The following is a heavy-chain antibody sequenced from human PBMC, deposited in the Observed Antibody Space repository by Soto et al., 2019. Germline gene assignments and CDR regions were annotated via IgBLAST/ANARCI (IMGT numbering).Heavy chain of an antibody. CDR2: ISGSGGST. V-gene: IGHV3-23*01. J-gene: IGHJ4*02. Sequence: GGSLRLSCAASRGPFSSFAVSWVRQAPGKGLEWVSAISGSGGSTYYADTVMGRFTISRDNSKNTLYLLMSSLRAEDTAGYYCAKNLLGPFDYWGQGTLVTVSS. D-gene: IGHD3-16*01. CDR1: RGPFSSFA. CDR3: AKNLLGPFDY.